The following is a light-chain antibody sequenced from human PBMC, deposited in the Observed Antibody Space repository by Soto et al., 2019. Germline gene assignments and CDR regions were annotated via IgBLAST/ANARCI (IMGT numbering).Light chain of an antibody. CDR1: QSVSSN. J-gene: IGKJ1*01. Sequence: EIVMRQSPANLSLSPGERATLSCRASQSVSSNLAWYQQKPGQAPRLLIYGASTRATGIPARFSGSGSGTEFTLTISCLLFVDMVLHHRQSKHIPPRTFVQ. V-gene: IGKV3-15*01. CDR3: QSKHIPPRT. CDR2: GAS.